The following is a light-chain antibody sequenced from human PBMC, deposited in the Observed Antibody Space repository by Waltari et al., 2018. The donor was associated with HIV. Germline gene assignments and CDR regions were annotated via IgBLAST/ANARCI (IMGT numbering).Light chain of an antibody. V-gene: IGLV2-14*03. CDR2: DVS. Sequence: QSALTQPASVSGSPGQSIAISCTGTSSDVGGYNYVSWYQQHPGKVPKLMIFDVSNLPSGVSHRFSRSKSGNTASLTISGLQAEDEADYYCSSYTSSSTYVFGTGTKVTVL. CDR1: SSDVGGYNY. CDR3: SSYTSSSTYV. J-gene: IGLJ1*01.